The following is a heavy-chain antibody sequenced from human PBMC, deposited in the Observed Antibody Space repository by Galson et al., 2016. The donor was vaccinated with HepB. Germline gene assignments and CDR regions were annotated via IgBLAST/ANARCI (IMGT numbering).Heavy chain of an antibody. Sequence: SVKVSCKASGYTFTSYDINWVRQGTGQGLEWMGWMSPKSEDTAYEKRFQGRVTMTWNTSISTAYMELSSLTSADTAMYYWARSTTVTAHQYYYGMDVWGQGTTVTVSS. V-gene: IGHV1-8*01. CDR3: ARSTTVTAHQYYYGMDV. CDR2: MSPKSEDT. J-gene: IGHJ6*02. D-gene: IGHD4-11*01. CDR1: GYTFTSYD.